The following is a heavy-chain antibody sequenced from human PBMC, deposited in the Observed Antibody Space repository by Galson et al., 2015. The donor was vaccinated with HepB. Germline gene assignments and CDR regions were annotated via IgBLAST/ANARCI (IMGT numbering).Heavy chain of an antibody. Sequence: SVKVSCKASGYTFTSYGISWVRQAPGQGLEWMGWISAYNGNTNYAQKLQGRVTMTTDTSTSTAYMELRSLRSDDTAVYYCAREFYGVAGPFGFDPWGQVTLVTVSS. CDR2: ISAYNGNT. V-gene: IGHV1-18*04. CDR1: GYTFTSYG. D-gene: IGHD6-19*01. J-gene: IGHJ5*02. CDR3: AREFYGVAGPFGFDP.